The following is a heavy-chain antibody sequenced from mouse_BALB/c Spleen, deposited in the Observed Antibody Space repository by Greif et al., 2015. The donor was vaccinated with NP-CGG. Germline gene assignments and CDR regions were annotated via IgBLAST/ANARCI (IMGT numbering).Heavy chain of an antibody. V-gene: IGHV5-17*02. CDR3: ARSKYGFHWYFDV. Sequence: EVHLVESGGGLVQPGGSRKLSCAASGFTFSSFGMHWVRQAPEKGLEWVAYISSGSSTIYYADTVKGRFTISRDNPKNTLFLQMTSLRSEDTAMYYCARSKYGFHWYFDVWGAGTTVTVSS. CDR2: ISSGSSTI. J-gene: IGHJ1*01. CDR1: GFTFSSFG. D-gene: IGHD2-10*02.